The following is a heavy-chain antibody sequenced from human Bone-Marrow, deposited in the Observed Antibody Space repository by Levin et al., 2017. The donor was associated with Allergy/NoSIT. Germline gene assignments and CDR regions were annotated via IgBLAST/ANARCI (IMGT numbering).Heavy chain of an antibody. V-gene: IGHV3-23*01. D-gene: IGHD3-3*01. J-gene: IGHJ5*01. CDR2: ITGSGAHT. CDR3: AKAPLPEADVWSGFYPGFDC. CDR1: GFTFSYFA. Sequence: GESLKISCAASGFTFSYFAMTWVRQAPGKGLEWISTITGSGAHTYYADSVRGRFTISRDNSRDTLFLQMNSLTPDDTAIYYCAKAPLPEADVWSGFYPGFDCWGQGTLVTVSS.